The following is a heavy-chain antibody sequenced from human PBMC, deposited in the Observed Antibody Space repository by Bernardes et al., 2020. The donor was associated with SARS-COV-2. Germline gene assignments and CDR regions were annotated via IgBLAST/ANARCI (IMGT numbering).Heavy chain of an antibody. CDR2: IKQDGSEK. J-gene: IGHJ4*02. Sequence: VGSLSLSCAASGFTFSSYWMSWVRQAPGKGLEWVANIKQDGSEKYYVDSVKGRFTISRDNAKNSLYLQMNSLRAEDTAVYYCANSGPPRGPEGFDYWGQGTLVTVSS. CDR1: GFTFSSYW. D-gene: IGHD5-12*01. V-gene: IGHV3-7*02. CDR3: ANSGPPRGPEGFDY.